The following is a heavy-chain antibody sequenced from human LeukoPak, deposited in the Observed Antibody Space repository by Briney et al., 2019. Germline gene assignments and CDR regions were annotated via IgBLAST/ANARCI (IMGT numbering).Heavy chain of an antibody. CDR3: ARARYVNSFYAFDI. V-gene: IGHV4-59*01. D-gene: IGHD3-9*01. CDR2: LSKSGNT. Sequence: PSETLSLTCTVSGGSISSYYWSWIRLPPGKGLDWLAYLSKSGNTNYSPSLKSRVTIFGDTSKNQFFLKLSSVTAADTAVYYCARARYVNSFYAFDIWGQGTMVTVSS. J-gene: IGHJ3*02. CDR1: GGSISSYY.